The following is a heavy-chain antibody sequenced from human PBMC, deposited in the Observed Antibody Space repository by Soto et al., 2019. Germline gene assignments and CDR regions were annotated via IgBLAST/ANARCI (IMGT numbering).Heavy chain of an antibody. J-gene: IGHJ3*02. Sequence: AASVKVSCKASGYTFTGYYMHWVLQAPGQGLEWMGWINPNSGGTNYAQKFQGWVTMTRDTSISTAYMELSRLRSDDTAVYYCARQGDSSGNDAFDIWGQGTMVTVSS. CDR2: INPNSGGT. D-gene: IGHD3-22*01. CDR1: GYTFTGYY. CDR3: ARQGDSSGNDAFDI. V-gene: IGHV1-2*04.